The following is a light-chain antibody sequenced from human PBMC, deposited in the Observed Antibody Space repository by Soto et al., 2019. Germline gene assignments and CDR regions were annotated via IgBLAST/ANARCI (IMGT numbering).Light chain of an antibody. J-gene: IGKJ5*01. CDR2: GAS. CDR3: QQANSFPVT. Sequence: DIQMTQSPSFVSASLGDSVTITCRASQDISSWVAWYQQRPGRAPTLLIYGASTLQSGVPSRFSGSGFGTEFTLTISNLLPEDVGTYYCQQANSFPVTCGQGTRLDIK. CDR1: QDISSW. V-gene: IGKV1-12*01.